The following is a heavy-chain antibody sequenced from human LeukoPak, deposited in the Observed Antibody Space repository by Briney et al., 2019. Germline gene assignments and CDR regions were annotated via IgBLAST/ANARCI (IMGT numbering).Heavy chain of an antibody. Sequence: GGSLGLSCEASGFSVFRSYMTWVRQAPGKGLEWVSVIYSDGSTYSADSVKGRFTISRDSSKNTLHLQMDRLITEDTGMYYCARGLWESWYLYFDNWGQGTLVTVSS. J-gene: IGHJ4*02. CDR1: GFSVFRSY. V-gene: IGHV3-53*05. CDR3: ARGLWESWYLYFDN. CDR2: IYSDGST. D-gene: IGHD3-16*01.